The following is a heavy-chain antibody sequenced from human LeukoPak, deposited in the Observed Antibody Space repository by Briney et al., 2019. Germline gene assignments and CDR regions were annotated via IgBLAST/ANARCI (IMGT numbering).Heavy chain of an antibody. CDR1: GGSISSGDYY. V-gene: IGHV4-30-4*08. CDR2: IYYSGST. CDR3: ARVGFGVVIPPYAFDI. D-gene: IGHD3-3*01. J-gene: IGHJ3*02. Sequence: PSETLSLTCTVSGGSISSGDYYWSWIRQPPGKGLEWIGYIYYSGSTYYKPSLKSRVTISVDTSKNQFSLKLGSVTAADTAVYYCARVGFGVVIPPYAFDIWGQGTMVTVSS.